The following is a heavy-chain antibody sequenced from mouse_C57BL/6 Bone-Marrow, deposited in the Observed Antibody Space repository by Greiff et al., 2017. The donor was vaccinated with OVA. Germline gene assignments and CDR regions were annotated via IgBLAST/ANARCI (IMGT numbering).Heavy chain of an antibody. J-gene: IGHJ1*03. Sequence: EVQVVESGGGLVKPGGSLKLSCAASGFTFSDYGMHWVRQAPEKGLEWVAYISSGSSTIYYADTVKGRFTISRDNAKNTLFLQMTSLRSEDTAMYYCARDGYGNSYWYFDVWGTGTTVTVSS. CDR1: GFTFSDYG. V-gene: IGHV5-17*01. CDR3: ARDGYGNSYWYFDV. D-gene: IGHD2-1*01. CDR2: ISSGSSTI.